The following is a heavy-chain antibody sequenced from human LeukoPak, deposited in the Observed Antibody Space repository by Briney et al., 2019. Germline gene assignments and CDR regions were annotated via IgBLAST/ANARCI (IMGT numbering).Heavy chain of an antibody. D-gene: IGHD6-6*01. CDR3: ARVTGSSSPSDY. J-gene: IGHJ4*02. V-gene: IGHV1-8*01. Sequence: ASVKVSCKASGYTFTSYDINWVRQATGQGLEWMGWMNPNSGNTGYAQKFQGRVTMTRNTSISTAYMELSSLRSEDTAVYYCARVTGSSSPSDYWGQGTLVTVSS. CDR1: GYTFTSYD. CDR2: MNPNSGNT.